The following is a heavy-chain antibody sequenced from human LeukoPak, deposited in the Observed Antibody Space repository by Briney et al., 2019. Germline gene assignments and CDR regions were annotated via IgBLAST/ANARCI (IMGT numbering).Heavy chain of an antibody. D-gene: IGHD6-19*01. V-gene: IGHV4-59*12. Sequence: PSETLSLTCTVSGDSIRSYYWSWIRQPPGKGLEGIGYIYYSGSTNYNPSLKSRVTTSVDTSKNQFSLKQNSVTAADTAVYYCARSLSSGWFPFDYWGQGTLVTVSS. CDR2: IYYSGST. CDR3: ARSLSSGWFPFDY. CDR1: GDSIRSYY. J-gene: IGHJ4*02.